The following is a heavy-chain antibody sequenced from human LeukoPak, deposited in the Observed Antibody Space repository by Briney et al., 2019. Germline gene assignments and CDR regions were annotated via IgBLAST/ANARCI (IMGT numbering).Heavy chain of an antibody. CDR1: GYTFTSYG. D-gene: IGHD3-22*01. CDR2: ISAYNGNT. Sequence: ASVKVSCKASGYTFTSYGISWVRQAPGQGLEWMGWISAYNGNTNYAQKLQGRVTMTTDTSTSTAYMELRSLRSDDTAVYYCARTNDYYDSSGYDHPYYYYYGMDVWGQGTTVTVSS. J-gene: IGHJ6*02. CDR3: ARTNDYYDSSGYDHPYYYYYGMDV. V-gene: IGHV1-18*01.